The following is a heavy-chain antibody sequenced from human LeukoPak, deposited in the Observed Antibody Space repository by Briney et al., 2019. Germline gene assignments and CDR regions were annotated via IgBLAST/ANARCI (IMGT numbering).Heavy chain of an antibody. V-gene: IGHV4-39*01. CDR1: GGSISSSSYY. J-gene: IGHJ6*02. CDR3: ARQAREYYDFWSGPNYYGMHV. CDR2: IYYSGST. D-gene: IGHD3-3*01. Sequence: PSETLSLTCTVSGGSISSSSYYWGWIRQPPGKGLEWIGSIYYSGSTYYNPSLKSRVTISVDTSKNQFPLKLSSVTAADTAVYSCARQAREYYDFWSGPNYYGMHVWGQGTTVTLSS.